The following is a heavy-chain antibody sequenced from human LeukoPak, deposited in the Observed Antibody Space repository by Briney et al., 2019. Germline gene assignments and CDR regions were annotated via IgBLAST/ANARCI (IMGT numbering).Heavy chain of an antibody. CDR1: GGSISSGDYY. D-gene: IGHD5-12*01. CDR2: IYYSGST. J-gene: IGHJ6*02. Sequence: SETLSLTCTVSGGSISSGDYYWSWMRQPPGKGLEWIGYIYYSGSTYYNPSLKSRVTTSVDTSKNQFSLKLSSVTAADTAVYYCAREGAVATINDYYYYYGMDVWGQGTTVTVSS. V-gene: IGHV4-30-4*01. CDR3: AREGAVATINDYYYYYGMDV.